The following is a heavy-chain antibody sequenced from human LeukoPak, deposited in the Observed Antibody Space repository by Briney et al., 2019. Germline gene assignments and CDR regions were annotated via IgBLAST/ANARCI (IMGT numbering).Heavy chain of an antibody. D-gene: IGHD5-24*01. V-gene: IGHV5-51*01. CDR3: ARHGGRSRDGYNFGH. Sequence: GESLKISCKGSGYIFINYWIGWVRQMPGKGLEWIGIIYPGDSDTRYSPSFQGQVTISADKSISTAYLQWSSLRASDTAMYYCARHGGRSRDGYNFGHWGQGTLVTVSS. CDR1: GYIFINYW. J-gene: IGHJ5*02. CDR2: IYPGDSDT.